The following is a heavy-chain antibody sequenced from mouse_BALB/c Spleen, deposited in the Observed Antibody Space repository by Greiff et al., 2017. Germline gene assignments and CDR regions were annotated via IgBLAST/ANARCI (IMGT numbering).Heavy chain of an antibody. CDR2: IDPENGDT. CDR1: GFNIKDYY. CDR3: NGNYGSGWAYAMDY. Sequence: EVQVVESGAELVRSGASVKLSCTASGFNIKDYYMPWVKQRPEQGLEWIGWIDPENGDTEYAPKFQGKATMTADTSSNTAYLQLSSLTSEDTAVYYCNGNYGSGWAYAMDYWGQGTSVTVSS. J-gene: IGHJ4*01. V-gene: IGHV14-4*02. D-gene: IGHD1-1*01.